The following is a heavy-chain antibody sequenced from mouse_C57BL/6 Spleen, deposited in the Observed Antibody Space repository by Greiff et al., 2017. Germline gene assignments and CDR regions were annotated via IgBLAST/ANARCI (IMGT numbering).Heavy chain of an antibody. CDR3: ARGDYDEGFAY. CDR2: ISNGGGST. J-gene: IGHJ3*01. V-gene: IGHV5-12*01. D-gene: IGHD2-4*01. CDR1: GFTFSDYY. Sequence: DVKLVESGGGLVQPGGSLKLSCAASGFTFSDYYMYWVRQTPEKRLEWVAYISNGGGSTYYPDTVKGRFTISRDNAKNTLYLQMSRLKAEDTAMYYCARGDYDEGFAYWGQGTLVTVSA.